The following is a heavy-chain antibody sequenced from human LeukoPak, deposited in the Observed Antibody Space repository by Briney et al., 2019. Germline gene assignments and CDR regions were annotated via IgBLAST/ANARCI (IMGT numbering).Heavy chain of an antibody. D-gene: IGHD2-2*02. CDR2: ISSSSSYI. CDR3: ARDPPGYCSSTSCHNGDY. CDR1: GFTFNNAW. J-gene: IGHJ4*02. V-gene: IGHV3-21*01. Sequence: GGSLRLSCATSGFTFNNAWMSWVRQAPGKGLEWVSSISSSSSYIYYADSVKGRFTISRDNAKNSLYLQMNSLRAEDTAVYYCARDPPGYCSSTSCHNGDYWGQGTLVTVSS.